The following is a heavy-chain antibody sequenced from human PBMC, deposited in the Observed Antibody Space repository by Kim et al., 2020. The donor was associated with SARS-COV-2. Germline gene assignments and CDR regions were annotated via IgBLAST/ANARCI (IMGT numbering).Heavy chain of an antibody. J-gene: IGHJ4*02. V-gene: IGHV3-21*01. CDR2: ISSSSSYI. Sequence: GGSLRLSCAASGFTFSSYSMNWVRQAPGKGLEWVSSISSSSSYIYYADSVKGRFTISRDNAKNSLYLQMNSLRAEDTAVYYCARDLRSPGDSRRFDYWGQGTLVTVSS. D-gene: IGHD4-17*01. CDR1: GFTFSSYS. CDR3: ARDLRSPGDSRRFDY.